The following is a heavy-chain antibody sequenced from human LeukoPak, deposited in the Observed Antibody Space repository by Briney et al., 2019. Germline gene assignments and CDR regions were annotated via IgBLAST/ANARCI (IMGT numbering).Heavy chain of an antibody. D-gene: IGHD3-22*01. CDR3: AREGITMIEGYSDY. V-gene: IGHV3-48*03. CDR2: ISSSDTI. J-gene: IGHJ4*02. Sequence: GGSLRLSCAASGFTFSSYEMNWVRQGPGKGLEWVSYISSSDTIYYADSVKGRFTIFRDNAKNSLYLQMNSLRAEDTAVYYCAREGITMIEGYSDYWGQGTLVTVSS. CDR1: GFTFSSYE.